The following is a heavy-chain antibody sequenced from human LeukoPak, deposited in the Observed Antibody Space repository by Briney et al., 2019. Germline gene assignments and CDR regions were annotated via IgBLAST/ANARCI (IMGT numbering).Heavy chain of an antibody. J-gene: IGHJ3*02. CDR2: IIPIFGTA. CDR3: ARSGYYRYNHAFDI. CDR1: GGTFSSYA. V-gene: IGHV1-69*13. D-gene: IGHD3-22*01. Sequence: VASVKVSCKASGGTFSSYAISWVRQAPGQGLEWMGGIIPIFGTANYAQKFQGRVTITADESTSTAYMELSNLRSEDTAVYYCARSGYYRYNHAFDIWGQGTMVTVSS.